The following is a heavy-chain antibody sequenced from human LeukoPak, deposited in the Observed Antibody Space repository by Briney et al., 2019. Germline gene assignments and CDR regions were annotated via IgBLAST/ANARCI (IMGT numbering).Heavy chain of an antibody. CDR3: ARVNGDYGGGTLMQYYDYYMDG. Sequence: SETLSLTCAVSGGSFSGYYWSWIRQPPGKGLEWIGEINHSVSTNYNPSLKSRVTISVDTPKNQFSLKLSSVTAADTAVYYCARVNGDYGGGTLMQYYDYYMDGWGKGTTVTVSS. CDR1: GGSFSGYY. V-gene: IGHV4-34*01. CDR2: INHSVST. J-gene: IGHJ6*03. D-gene: IGHD4-17*01.